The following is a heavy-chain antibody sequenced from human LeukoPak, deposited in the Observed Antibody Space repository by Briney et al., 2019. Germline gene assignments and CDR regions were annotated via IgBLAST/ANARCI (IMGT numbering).Heavy chain of an antibody. CDR3: ARSPDILTGENFEY. J-gene: IGHJ4*02. Sequence: ASVKLSCNASGYTFTGYYIHWVRQAPGQGLEWMGWINLNSGGTNYAQKFQDRVTMTRDTSISTAYMELRWLRFDDTAVYYCARSPDILTGENFEYWGQGTLVTVSS. V-gene: IGHV1-2*02. CDR2: INLNSGGT. D-gene: IGHD3-9*01. CDR1: GYTFTGYY.